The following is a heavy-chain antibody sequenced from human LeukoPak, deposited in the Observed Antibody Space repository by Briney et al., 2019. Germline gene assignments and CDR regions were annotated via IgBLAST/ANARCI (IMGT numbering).Heavy chain of an antibody. CDR1: GYTLTELS. D-gene: IGHD6-19*01. CDR3: ATGGGQWLALDY. J-gene: IGHJ4*02. CDR2: FDPEDGET. V-gene: IGHV1-24*01. Sequence: ASVKVSCKVSGYTLTELSMHWVRQAPGKGLEWMGGFDPEDGETIYAQKFQGRVTMTEDTSTDTAYMELSSLRSEDTAVYYCATGGGQWLALDYWGQGALVTASS.